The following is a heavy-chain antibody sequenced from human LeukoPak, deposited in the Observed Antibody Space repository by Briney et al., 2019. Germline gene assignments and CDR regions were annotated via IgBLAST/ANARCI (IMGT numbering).Heavy chain of an antibody. J-gene: IGHJ4*02. CDR2: ISYDGSNK. CDR1: GFTFSSYA. D-gene: IGHD2-2*01. Sequence: GGTLRLPCAASGFTFSSYAMHWVRQAPGKGLEWVAVISYDGSNKYYADSVKGRFTISRDNSKNTLYLQMNSLRAEDTAVYYCASPEDIVVVPAAPYFDYWGQGTLVTVSS. V-gene: IGHV3-30*04. CDR3: ASPEDIVVVPAAPYFDY.